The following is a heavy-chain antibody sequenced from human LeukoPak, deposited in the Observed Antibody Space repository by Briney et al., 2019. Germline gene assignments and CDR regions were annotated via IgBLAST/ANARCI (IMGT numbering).Heavy chain of an antibody. CDR3: VKDIQLST. CDR1: GFTFSTYD. Sequence: PGGSLRLSCAASGFTFSTYDMTWVRQAPGKGLEWVSTISGSGDYTYYAGSVRGRFTISRDNSNHTLSLQMNSLRVEDTAIYYCVKDIQLSTWGLGTMVTVSS. J-gene: IGHJ3*01. V-gene: IGHV3-23*01. D-gene: IGHD5-24*01. CDR2: ISGSGDYT.